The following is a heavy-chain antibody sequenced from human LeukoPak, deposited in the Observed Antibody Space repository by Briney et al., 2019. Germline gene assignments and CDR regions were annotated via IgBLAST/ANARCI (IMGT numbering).Heavy chain of an antibody. V-gene: IGHV1-69*04. CDR3: AREEEGVAYDILTGPYWYFDL. D-gene: IGHD3-9*01. Sequence: GASVKVSCKASGGTFSSYAISWVRQAPGQGLEWMGRIIPILGIANYAQKFQGRVTITADKSTSTAYMELSSLRSEDTAVYYCAREEEGVAYDILTGPYWYFDLWGRGTLVTVSS. CDR1: GGTFSSYA. J-gene: IGHJ2*01. CDR2: IIPILGIA.